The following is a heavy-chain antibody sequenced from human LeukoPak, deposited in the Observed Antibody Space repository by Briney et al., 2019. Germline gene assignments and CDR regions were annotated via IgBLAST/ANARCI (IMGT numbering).Heavy chain of an antibody. J-gene: IGHJ4*02. CDR1: GGSISS. CDR2: IYFSGST. Sequence: SESLSLTCTVSGGSISSFYWSWFYWSWIRQPPGKGLEWIGYIYFSGSTNYNPSLKSRVTISVDTSKNQFSLKLSSVTAADTAVYYCARDYYDSSAGGGFDYWGQGTLVTVSS. V-gene: IGHV4-61*08. D-gene: IGHD3-22*01. CDR3: ARDYYDSSAGGGFDY.